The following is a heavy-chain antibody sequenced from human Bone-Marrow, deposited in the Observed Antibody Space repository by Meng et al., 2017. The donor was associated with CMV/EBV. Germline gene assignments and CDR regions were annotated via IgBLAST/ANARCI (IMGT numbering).Heavy chain of an antibody. Sequence: SETLSLTCAVSGGSVSSGSYYWSWIRQPPGKGLEWIGYIYYSGSTNYNPSLKSRVTISVDTSKNQFSLKLSSVTAADTAVYYCARGPVVVPASRRSYYYGMDVWGQGTTVTVSS. V-gene: IGHV4-61*01. CDR3: ARGPVVVPASRRSYYYGMDV. J-gene: IGHJ6*02. CDR2: IYYSGST. CDR1: GGSVSSGSYY. D-gene: IGHD2-2*01.